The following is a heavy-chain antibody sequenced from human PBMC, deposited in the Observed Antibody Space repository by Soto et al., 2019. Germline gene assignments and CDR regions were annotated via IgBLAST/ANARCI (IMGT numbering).Heavy chain of an antibody. CDR1: GFTFSSYA. CDR2: ITGSGDST. D-gene: IGHD5-12*01. V-gene: IGHV3-23*01. Sequence: GGSLRLSCAASGFTFSSYAMSWVRRAPGKGLEWVSAITGSGDSTYYADSVKGRFTISRDNSKNTLFLQMNSLRAEDTAVYYCAKLRYGGYGNTFDSWGQGTLVTVSS. CDR3: AKLRYGGYGNTFDS. J-gene: IGHJ4*02.